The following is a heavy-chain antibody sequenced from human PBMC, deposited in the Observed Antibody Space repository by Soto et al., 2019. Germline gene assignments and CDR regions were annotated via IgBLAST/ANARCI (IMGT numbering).Heavy chain of an antibody. V-gene: IGHV4-4*02. CDR2: IYHSGST. D-gene: IGHD6-19*01. J-gene: IGHJ4*02. CDR1: GGSISSSNW. CDR3: AQGVGAGTPLRSRIFDY. Sequence: QVQLQESGPGLVKPSGTLSLTCAVSGGSISSSNWWSWVRQPPGKGLEWIGEIYHSGSTNYNPSLKSRVPISVDKSKNQFSLKLSSVIAADTAVYYCAQGVGAGTPLRSRIFDYWGQGTLVTVSS.